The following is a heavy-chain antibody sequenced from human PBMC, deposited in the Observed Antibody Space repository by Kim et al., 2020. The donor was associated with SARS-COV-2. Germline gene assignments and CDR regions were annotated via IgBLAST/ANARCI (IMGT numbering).Heavy chain of an antibody. J-gene: IGHJ2*01. CDR1: GFTFSSYE. D-gene: IGHD5-12*01. CDR2: ISSSGSTI. CDR3: ASLVEMATITEGWYFDL. V-gene: IGHV3-48*03. Sequence: GGSLRLSCAASGFTFSSYEMNWVRQAPGKGLEWVSYISSSGSTIYYADSVKGRFTISRDNAKNSLYLQMNSLRAEDTAVYYCASLVEMATITEGWYFDLWGRGPLVTVSS.